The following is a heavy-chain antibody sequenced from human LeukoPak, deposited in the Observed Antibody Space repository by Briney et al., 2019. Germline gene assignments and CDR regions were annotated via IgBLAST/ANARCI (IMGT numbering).Heavy chain of an antibody. CDR2: IRYDGSNK. V-gene: IGHV3-30*02. CDR3: AKDYGSGSYFDY. J-gene: IGHJ4*02. CDR1: GFTFSSYG. D-gene: IGHD3-10*01. Sequence: GGSLRLSCAASGFTFSSYGMHWVRQAPGKGLEWVAFIRYDGSNKYYADSVKGRFTISRDNSKNTLYLQMSSLRAEDTAVYYCAKDYGSGSYFDYWGQGTLVTVSS.